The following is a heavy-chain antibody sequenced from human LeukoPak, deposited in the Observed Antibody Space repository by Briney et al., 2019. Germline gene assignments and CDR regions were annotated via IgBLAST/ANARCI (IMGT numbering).Heavy chain of an antibody. CDR1: ASTFTLYS. V-gene: IGHV1-2*02. D-gene: IGHD5-18*01. CDR3: AREYVDTAMVPTFDY. Sequence: GASVTVSFNSAASTFTLYSMHWVRHAPGQGLEWMGWISPNSGGTNYAQKFQGRVTMTRDTSISTAYMALSRLRSDDTAVYYSAREYVDTAMVPTFDYWGQGTLVTVSS. J-gene: IGHJ4*02. CDR2: ISPNSGGT.